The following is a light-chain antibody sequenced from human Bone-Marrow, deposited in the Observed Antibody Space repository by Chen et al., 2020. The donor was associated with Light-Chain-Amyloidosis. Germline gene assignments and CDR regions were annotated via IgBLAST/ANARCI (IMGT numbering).Light chain of an antibody. CDR2: AAT. Sequence: DIQMTQSPSSLSSSVGDRVTITCRASQGIASYLAWYQQKPGKVPKLLIYAATTLQSGVPSRFSGSGSGADFTLTISSLQPEDVATSYCQNYNSAPRAFGQGTKVEI. V-gene: IGKV1-27*01. J-gene: IGKJ1*01. CDR1: QGIASY. CDR3: QNYNSAPRA.